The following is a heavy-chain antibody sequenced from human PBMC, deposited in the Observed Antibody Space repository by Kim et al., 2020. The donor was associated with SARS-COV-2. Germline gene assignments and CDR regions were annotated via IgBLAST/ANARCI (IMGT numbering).Heavy chain of an antibody. CDR3: ARTYYYDSSGYHDY. J-gene: IGHJ4*02. CDR1: GGSISSGGYY. CDR2: IYYSGST. V-gene: IGHV4-31*03. D-gene: IGHD3-22*01. Sequence: SETLSLTCTVSGGSISSGGYYWSWIRQHPGKGLEWIGYIYYSGSTYYNPSLKSRVTISVDTSKNQFSLKLSSVTAADTAVYYCARTYYYDSSGYHDYWGQGTLVTVSS.